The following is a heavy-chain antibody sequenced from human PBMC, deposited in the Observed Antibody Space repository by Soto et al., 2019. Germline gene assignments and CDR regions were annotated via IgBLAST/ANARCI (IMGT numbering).Heavy chain of an antibody. Sequence: GESLKISCKGSGYSFTSYWISWVRQMPGKGLEWMGIIYPGDPDTRYSPSFQGQVTISADKSISTAYLQWSSLKASDTAMYYCARHLVVAAHPYNWFDPWGQGTLVTVSS. CDR1: GYSFTSYW. J-gene: IGHJ5*02. CDR2: IYPGDPDT. CDR3: ARHLVVAAHPYNWFDP. V-gene: IGHV5-51*01. D-gene: IGHD2-15*01.